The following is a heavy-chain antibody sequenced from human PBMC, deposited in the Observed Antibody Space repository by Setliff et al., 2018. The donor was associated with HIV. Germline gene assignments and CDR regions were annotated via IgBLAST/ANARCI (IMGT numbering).Heavy chain of an antibody. CDR2: IAPSSGGI. D-gene: IGHD6-19*01. CDR3: ARDEGSGWPLDY. J-gene: IGHJ4*02. CDR1: GYTFTSYI. V-gene: IGHV1-46*01. Sequence: ASVKVSCKASGYTFTSYILHWVRQAAGQGLEWVGRIAPSSGGIHYAQKFQGRVTITADKSTSTAYMQLSSLRSEDTAVYYCARDEGSGWPLDYWGQGTLVTVSS.